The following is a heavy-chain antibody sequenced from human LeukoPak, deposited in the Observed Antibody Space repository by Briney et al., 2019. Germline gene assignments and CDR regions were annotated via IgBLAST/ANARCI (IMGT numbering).Heavy chain of an antibody. CDR2: SWDKANSYTT. CDR1: GFTFSDHY. CDR3: ARRGTGHYYPFDY. V-gene: IGHV3-72*01. D-gene: IGHD3-10*01. Sequence: PGGSLRLSCAASGFTFSDHYMDWVRQAPGKGLEWLARSWDKANSYTTEYAASVKGRFTISRDDSKNSPYLEMNSLETEDTAVYYCARRGTGHYYPFDYWGQGTLVTVSS. J-gene: IGHJ4*02.